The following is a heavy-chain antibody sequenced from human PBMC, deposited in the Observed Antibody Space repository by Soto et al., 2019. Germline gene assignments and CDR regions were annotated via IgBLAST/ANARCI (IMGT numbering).Heavy chain of an antibody. D-gene: IGHD3-9*01. V-gene: IGHV2-5*02. CDR2: IYWDDDK. CDR1: GFSLSTVAVG. J-gene: IGHJ4*02. CDR3: VHRRIDWSLSD. Sequence: QITLKESGPTLVKPTQTLTLTCTFSGFSLSTVAVGVGWIRQPPGKALEWLAFIYWDDDKLYSPSLKSRLTITKDTSKNQVVLTMTNMDPVDTGTYYCVHRRIDWSLSDWGQGTLVTVSS.